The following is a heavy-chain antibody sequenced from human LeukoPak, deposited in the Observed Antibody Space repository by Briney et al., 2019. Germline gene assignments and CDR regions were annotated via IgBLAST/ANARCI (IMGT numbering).Heavy chain of an antibody. CDR2: ISSNGGST. CDR1: GFTFSSYA. CDR3: VKGLTIGALDY. J-gene: IGHJ4*02. V-gene: IGHV3-64D*06. Sequence: GGSLRLSCPASGFTFSSYAMHWVRQAPGKGLEYVSAISSNGGSTYYADSVKGRFTISRDNSKNTLYLQMSSLRAEDTAAFYCVKGLTIGALDYWGQGTLVTVSS. D-gene: IGHD4/OR15-4a*01.